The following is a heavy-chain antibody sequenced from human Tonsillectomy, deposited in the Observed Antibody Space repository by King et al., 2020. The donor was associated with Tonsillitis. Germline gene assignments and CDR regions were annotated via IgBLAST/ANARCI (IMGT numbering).Heavy chain of an antibody. V-gene: IGHV3-33*01. CDR2: IWYDGSNK. CDR1: GFTFSIYG. J-gene: IGHJ3*02. CDR3: ARGSSSAEADAFHI. Sequence: QLEQSGGGVVQPGRSLRLSCAASGFTFSIYGMHWVRQAPGKGLEWMAVIWYDGSNKYYVDSVKGRFTISRDNSKNTLYLQMNSLRAEDTAVYYCARGSSSAEADAFHIWGQGTLVTVSS. D-gene: IGHD6-6*01.